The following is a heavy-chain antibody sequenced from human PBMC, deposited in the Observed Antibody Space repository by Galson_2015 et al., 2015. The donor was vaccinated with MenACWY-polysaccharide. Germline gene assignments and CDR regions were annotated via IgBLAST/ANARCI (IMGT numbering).Heavy chain of an antibody. J-gene: IGHJ4*02. CDR2: INGGNGNT. V-gene: IGHV1-3*01. Sequence: SVKVSCKASGYAFTSYAMHWLRQAPGQRLEWMAWINGGNGNTKYSQKIQDRVTITRDTSASTAYMELSSLRSEDTAVYYCARDTGILTGYSDYFFDYWGQGTLVTVSS. D-gene: IGHD3-9*01. CDR1: GYAFTSYA. CDR3: ARDTGILTGYSDYFFDY.